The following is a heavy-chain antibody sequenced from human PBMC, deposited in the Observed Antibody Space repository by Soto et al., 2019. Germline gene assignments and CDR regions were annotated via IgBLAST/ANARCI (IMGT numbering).Heavy chain of an antibody. J-gene: IGHJ1*01. Sequence: EVPLVESGGGLIQPGGSLRLSCAASGFTVSSYYMSWVRQAPGKGLEWVSVIFGAGGTTYYADSVKGRFTISRDNSKNTLYLQMNSLRADDTAVYYCARDGSQRSFQYWGQGTLVTVSS. V-gene: IGHV3-53*01. D-gene: IGHD1-26*01. CDR3: ARDGSQRSFQY. CDR2: IFGAGGTT. CDR1: GFTVSSYY.